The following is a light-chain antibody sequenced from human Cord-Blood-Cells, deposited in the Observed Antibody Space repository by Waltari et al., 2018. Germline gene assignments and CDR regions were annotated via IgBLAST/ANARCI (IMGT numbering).Light chain of an antibody. Sequence: SYVLTQPPSVSVAPGKTARITCGGNKIGSKSVHWYQQKPGQAPVLVIYYDSDQPSGIAERFSGSNSGSTATLTISRVEAGDEADYYCQVWDRSSDHWVFGGGTKLTVL. CDR1: KIGSKS. V-gene: IGLV3-21*04. CDR3: QVWDRSSDHWV. J-gene: IGLJ3*02. CDR2: YDS.